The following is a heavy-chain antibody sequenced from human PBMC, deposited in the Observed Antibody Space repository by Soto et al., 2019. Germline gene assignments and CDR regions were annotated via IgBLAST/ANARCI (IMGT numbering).Heavy chain of an antibody. D-gene: IGHD1-1*01. CDR3: ARSGDNYNRLDY. CDR2: NSNSGTFS. Sequence: GGSRRLSCEASGFTFSDYYIIWIRQAPGKGLEWISYNSNSGTFSRYADSVKGRFSISRDNTKNLLYLQMNSLRAEDTAVYYCARSGDNYNRLDYWGQGTPVTVSS. V-gene: IGHV3-11*06. CDR1: GFTFSDYY. J-gene: IGHJ4*02.